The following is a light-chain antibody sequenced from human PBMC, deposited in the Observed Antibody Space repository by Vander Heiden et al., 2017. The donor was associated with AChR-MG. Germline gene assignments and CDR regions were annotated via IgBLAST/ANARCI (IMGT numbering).Light chain of an antibody. V-gene: IGKV1-16*02. J-gene: IGKJ3*01. CDR1: QGINNY. CDR2: AAS. CDR3: LQYTTYAHT. Sequence: DIQMTQSPSSLSASVGDRVTITCRASQGINNYLARFQQKPVKTPRSAIYAASSLQSGVPSKFSGTGSGTDFTLTMMILKPEDFATYYCLQYTTYAHTFGSAAK.